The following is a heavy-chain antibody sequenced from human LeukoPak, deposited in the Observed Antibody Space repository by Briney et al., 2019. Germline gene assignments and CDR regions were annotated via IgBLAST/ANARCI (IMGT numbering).Heavy chain of an antibody. J-gene: IGHJ5*02. CDR1: GYSISSGYY. CDR2: IYHSGST. D-gene: IGHD6-6*01. CDR3: ARDGVAARGNWFDP. V-gene: IGHV4-38-2*02. Sequence: PSETLSLTCTVSGYSISSGYYWGWIRQPPGKGLEWIGSIYHSGSTYYNPSLKSRVTISVDTSKNQFSLKLSSVTAADTAVYYCARDGVAARGNWFDPWGQGTLVTVFS.